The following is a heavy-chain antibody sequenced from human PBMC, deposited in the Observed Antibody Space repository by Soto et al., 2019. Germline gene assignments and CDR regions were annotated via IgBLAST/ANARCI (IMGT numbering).Heavy chain of an antibody. Sequence: QLQLQESGPGLVKPSETLSLTCTVSGGSISSSSYYWGWIRQPPGKGLEWIGSIYYSGSTYYNPSLKSRVTISVDTSKNQFSLKLSSVTAADTAVYYCARPDQYSSIIPWGQGTLVTVSS. CDR1: GGSISSSSYY. V-gene: IGHV4-39*01. J-gene: IGHJ5*02. CDR2: IYYSGST. CDR3: ARPDQYSSIIP. D-gene: IGHD6-19*01.